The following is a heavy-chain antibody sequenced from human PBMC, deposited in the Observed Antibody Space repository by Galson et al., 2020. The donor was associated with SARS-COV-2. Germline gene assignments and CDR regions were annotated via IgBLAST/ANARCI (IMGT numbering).Heavy chain of an antibody. CDR2: ISGSGGST. D-gene: IGHD6-13*01. CDR3: AKVAGSSSWYTNYFDY. V-gene: IGHV3-23*01. CDR1: GFTFSSYA. Sequence: GGSLRLSCAASGFTFSSYAMSWVRQAPGKGLEWVSAISGSGGSTYYADSVKGRFTISRDNSKNTLYLQMNSLRAEDTAVYYCAKVAGSSSWYTNYFDYWGQGTLVTVSS. J-gene: IGHJ4*02.